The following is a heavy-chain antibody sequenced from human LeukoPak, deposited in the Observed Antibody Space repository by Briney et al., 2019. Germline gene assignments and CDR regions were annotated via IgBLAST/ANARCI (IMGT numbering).Heavy chain of an antibody. CDR1: GYSISSGNY. D-gene: IGHD6-19*01. CDR2: IYHSGST. J-gene: IGHJ4*02. Sequence: SETLSLTCTVSGYSISSGNYWDWIRQPPGKGLEWIGSIYHSGSTYYNPSLKSRVTISVDTSENRFSLKLSSVTAADTAVYYCAGTSGWYESFDYWGQGTMVTVSS. V-gene: IGHV4-38-2*02. CDR3: AGTSGWYESFDY.